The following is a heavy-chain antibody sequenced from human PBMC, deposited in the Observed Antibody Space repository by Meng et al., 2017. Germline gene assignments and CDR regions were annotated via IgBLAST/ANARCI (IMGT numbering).Heavy chain of an antibody. CDR3: ARGTGGWYYFDY. CDR1: GGSISSYY. J-gene: IGHJ4*02. CDR2: IYYSGST. Sequence: QVQLQESGPGLVKPSETLSLTCTVSGGSISSYYWSWIWQPPGKGLEWIGYIYYSGSTNYNPSLKSRVTISVDTSKNQFSLKLSSVTAADTAVYYCARGTGGWYYFDYWGQGTLVTVSS. D-gene: IGHD2-8*02. V-gene: IGHV4-59*01.